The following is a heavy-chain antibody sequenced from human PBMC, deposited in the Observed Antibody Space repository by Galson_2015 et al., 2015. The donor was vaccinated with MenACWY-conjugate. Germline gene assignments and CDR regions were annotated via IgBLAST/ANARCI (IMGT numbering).Heavy chain of an antibody. Sequence: SLRLSCAASGFTFSSYWMSWVRQAPGKGLERVANIKQDGREKYYVDSVKGRFIISRDNANNSLYLQVNDLRADDTAVYYCARGETAYWYFGLWGRGSLVTVSS. CDR3: ARGETAYWYFGL. J-gene: IGHJ2*01. CDR2: IKQDGREK. D-gene: IGHD1-14*01. CDR1: GFTFSSYW. V-gene: IGHV3-7*03.